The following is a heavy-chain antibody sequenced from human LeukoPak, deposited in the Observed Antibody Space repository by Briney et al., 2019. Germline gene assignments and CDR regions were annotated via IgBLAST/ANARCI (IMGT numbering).Heavy chain of an antibody. CDR1: GFTFSSYS. J-gene: IGHJ4*02. V-gene: IGHV3-21*01. Sequence: GFLRLSCAASGFTFSSYSMNWVRQAPGKGLEWVSSISSRSSYLYYADSVKGRFTISRDNAKNSLYLQMNSLRAEDTAMYYCARVSSVQVVGSVNWGQGTLVTVSS. CDR3: ARVSSVQVVGSVN. D-gene: IGHD3-22*01. CDR2: ISSRSSYL.